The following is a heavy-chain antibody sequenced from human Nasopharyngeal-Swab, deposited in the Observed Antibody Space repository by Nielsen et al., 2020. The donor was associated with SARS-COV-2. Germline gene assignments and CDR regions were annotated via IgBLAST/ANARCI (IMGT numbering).Heavy chain of an antibody. Sequence: GALKISCAASGFTFSSYWMSWVRQAPGKGLVWVSRINSDGSSTSYADSVKGRFTISRDNAKNTLYLQMNSLRAEDTAVYYCAREGYGDYLDYWGQGTLVTVSS. CDR1: GFTFSSYW. J-gene: IGHJ4*02. CDR2: INSDGSST. CDR3: AREGYGDYLDY. V-gene: IGHV3-74*01. D-gene: IGHD4-17*01.